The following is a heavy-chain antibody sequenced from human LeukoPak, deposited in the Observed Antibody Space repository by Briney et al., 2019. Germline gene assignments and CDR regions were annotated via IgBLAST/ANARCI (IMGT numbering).Heavy chain of an antibody. CDR3: AKSPTVDAAFDI. V-gene: IGHV3-23*01. CDR2: IGYTGDST. D-gene: IGHD4-23*01. J-gene: IGHJ3*02. Sequence: GGSLRLSCTASGFAFSSYAMNWVRQAPGKGLEWVSGIGYTGDSTFYADSVKGRFTVYRDSCKNTLFLHMNSLRAEDTALYYCAKSPTVDAAFDIWGQGTMVTVSS. CDR1: GFAFSSYA.